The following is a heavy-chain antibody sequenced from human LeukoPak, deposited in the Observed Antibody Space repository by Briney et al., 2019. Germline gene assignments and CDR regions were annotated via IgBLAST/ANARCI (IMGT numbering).Heavy chain of an antibody. V-gene: IGHV3-15*01. CDR3: TTLGFDP. CDR1: APTFSHAW. J-gene: IGHJ5*02. Sequence: GRSLRLSCAASAPTFSHAWMSWARQPPGKGLEWVARVKSKAHGETTDYAAPVKGRFTISRDDSKNTLYLQMNSLNTVDTAVYFCTTLGFDPWGQGTLVTVSS. CDR2: VKSKAHGETT.